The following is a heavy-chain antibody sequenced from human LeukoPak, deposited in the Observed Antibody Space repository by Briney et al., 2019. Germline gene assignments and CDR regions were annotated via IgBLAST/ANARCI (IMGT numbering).Heavy chain of an antibody. Sequence: SETLSLTCTVSGDSIDSYYWSWILQPPGKGLEWIGYIYYRGTTSYNPFLKSRVTISVDTSKNRFSLKLNSVTAADTAVYYCARLPRYGGYDHFDYWGQGILVIVSS. V-gene: IGHV4-59*12. CDR1: GDSIDSYY. J-gene: IGHJ4*02. CDR2: IYYRGTT. CDR3: ARLPRYGGYDHFDY. D-gene: IGHD5-12*01.